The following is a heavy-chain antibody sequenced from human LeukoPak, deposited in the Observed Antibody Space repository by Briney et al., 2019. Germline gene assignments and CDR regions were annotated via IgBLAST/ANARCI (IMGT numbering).Heavy chain of an antibody. CDR2: IYYSGYT. V-gene: IGHV4-59*01. D-gene: IGHD5-12*01. Sequence: SETLSLTCSVSGGSISSYYWIWIRQPPGKGLEWIGYIYYSGYTSYNPSLKSRVTISVDTSKNQFSLNLSSVTAADTAVYYCARYSGYDLDSKHCDYWGQGTLVTVSS. J-gene: IGHJ4*02. CDR3: ARYSGYDLDSKHCDY. CDR1: GGSISSYY.